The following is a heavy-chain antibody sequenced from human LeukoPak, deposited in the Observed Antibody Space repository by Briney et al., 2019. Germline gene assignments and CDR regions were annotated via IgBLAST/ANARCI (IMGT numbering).Heavy chain of an antibody. CDR1: GFTFSSYA. V-gene: IGHV3-23*01. J-gene: IGHJ6*02. CDR3: AKEYRPYYYYGMDV. D-gene: IGHD2-2*01. CDR2: ISGSGGST. Sequence: PGGSLRLSCAASGFTFSSYAMSWVRQAPGKGLEWVSAISGSGGSTYYADSVKGRFTISRDNSKNTLYLQMNSLRAENTAVYYCAKEYRPYYYYGMDVWGQGTTVTVFS.